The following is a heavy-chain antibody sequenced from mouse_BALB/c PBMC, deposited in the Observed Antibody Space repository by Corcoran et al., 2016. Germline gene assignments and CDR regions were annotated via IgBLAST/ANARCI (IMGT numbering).Heavy chain of an antibody. D-gene: IGHD3-2*01. V-gene: IGHV14-3*02. CDR3: ARDSSGYDFDY. CDR2: IDPANGNT. CDR1: GFNIKDTY. J-gene: IGHJ2*01. Sequence: EVQLQQFGAELVKPGASVKLSCTASGFNIKDTYMHWVKQRPEQGLEWIGRIDPANGNTKYDPKFQGKATITADTSSNTAYLQLSSLTSEDTAVYYCARDSSGYDFDYWGQGTTLTVSS.